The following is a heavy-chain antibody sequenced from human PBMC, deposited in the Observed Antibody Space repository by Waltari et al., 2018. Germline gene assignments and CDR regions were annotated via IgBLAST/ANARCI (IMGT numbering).Heavy chain of an antibody. CDR1: GFTFSSYW. J-gene: IGHJ4*02. CDR3: ARDTITISYDY. CDR2: IKQDGSEK. Sequence: EVQLVESGGGLVQSGGSLSLSCAAAGFTFSSYWMSWVRQAPGKGLEWVANIKQDGSEKDYVDSVKGRFTISRDNAKNSLYLQMNSLRAEDTAVYYCARDTITISYDYWGQGTLVTVSS. D-gene: IGHD3-9*01. V-gene: IGHV3-7*01.